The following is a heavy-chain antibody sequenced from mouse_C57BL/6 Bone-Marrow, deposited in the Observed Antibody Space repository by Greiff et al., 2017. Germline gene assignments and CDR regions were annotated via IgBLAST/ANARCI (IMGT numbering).Heavy chain of an antibody. CDR1: GYTFTDYN. Sequence: VQLQQSGPELVKPGASVKIPCKASGYTFTDYNMDWVKQSHGKSLEWIGDINPNNGGTIYNQKFKGKATLTVDKSSSTAYMELRSLTSEDTAVYYCARSLYDYDGYFDVWGTGTTVTVSS. CDR2: INPNNGGT. CDR3: ARSLYDYDGYFDV. D-gene: IGHD2-4*01. J-gene: IGHJ1*03. V-gene: IGHV1-18*01.